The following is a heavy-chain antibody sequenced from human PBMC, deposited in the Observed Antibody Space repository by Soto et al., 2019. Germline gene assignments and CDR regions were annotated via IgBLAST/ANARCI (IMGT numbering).Heavy chain of an antibody. CDR2: IFHDGTA. D-gene: IGHD3-10*01. J-gene: IGHJ4*02. Sequence: SETLSLTCAVSGVSLTSGNWWTWVRQSPQRGLEYIGEIFHDGTANYYPSFEGRVAMSVDTSRNQFSLKLTSVTAADTAVYFCARLVYDTRLNYMYFDFWGPGTLVTVSS. CDR1: GVSLTSGNW. V-gene: IGHV4-4*02. CDR3: ARLVYDTRLNYMYFDF.